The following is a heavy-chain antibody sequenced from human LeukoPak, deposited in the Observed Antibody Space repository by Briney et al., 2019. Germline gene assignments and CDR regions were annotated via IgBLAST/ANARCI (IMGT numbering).Heavy chain of an antibody. Sequence: SVKVSCKASGGTFSSYAISWVRQVPGQGLEWMGGIIPIFGTANYAQKFQGRVTITADESTSTAYMELSSLRSEDTAVYYCARSMYSSSPPLYFDYWGQGTLVTVSS. J-gene: IGHJ4*02. CDR1: GGTFSSYA. CDR3: ARSMYSSSPPLYFDY. CDR2: IIPIFGTA. V-gene: IGHV1-69*13. D-gene: IGHD6-13*01.